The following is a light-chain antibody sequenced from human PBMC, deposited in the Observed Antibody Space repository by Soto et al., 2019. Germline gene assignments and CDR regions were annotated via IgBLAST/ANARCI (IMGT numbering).Light chain of an antibody. CDR1: QDISSY. CDR2: AAS. Sequence: IQFTQPPSSLSASVGDRVTITCRASQDISSYFAWYQQKAGKAPKILIYAASTLQNGVPPTFSGSGSGSDFNLTISGLQPDDFAPYYYQPHNACPSTFGKGTLLDIK. J-gene: IGKJ2*01. V-gene: IGKV1-9*01. CDR3: QPHNACPST.